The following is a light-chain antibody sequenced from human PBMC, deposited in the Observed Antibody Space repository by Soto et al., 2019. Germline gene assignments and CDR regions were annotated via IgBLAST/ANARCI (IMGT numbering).Light chain of an antibody. J-gene: IGLJ2*01. CDR2: EGS. CDR3: CSYAGSSTFV. V-gene: IGLV2-23*03. CDR1: SSDVGSYNL. Sequence: SALTQPASVSGSPGQSITISCTGTSSDVGSYNLVSWYQQHPGKAPKLMIYEGSKRPSGVSNRFSGSKSGNTASLTISGLQAEDEADYYCCSYAGSSTFVFGGGPKLTVL.